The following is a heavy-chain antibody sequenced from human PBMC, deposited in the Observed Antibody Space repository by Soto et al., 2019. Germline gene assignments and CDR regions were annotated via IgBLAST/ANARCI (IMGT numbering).Heavy chain of an antibody. D-gene: IGHD3-9*01. V-gene: IGHV4-59*12. J-gene: IGHJ4*02. CDR1: GFTFSSYD. CDR2: IYYIGDT. CDR3: ASLTKDLDS. Sequence: GSLRLSCAASGFTFSSYDMHWIRQHPGKGLEWIGYIYYIGDTNYNPSLKSRVSMSVDTSKNQFSLRLNSVTAADTAVYYCASLTKDLDSWGPGTLVTVSS.